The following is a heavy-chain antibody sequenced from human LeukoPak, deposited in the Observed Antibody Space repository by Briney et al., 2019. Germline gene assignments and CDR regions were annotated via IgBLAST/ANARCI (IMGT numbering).Heavy chain of an antibody. V-gene: IGHV1-2*02. CDR2: VNPNSGGT. CDR1: GYTFTGYY. J-gene: IGHJ4*02. D-gene: IGHD3-9*01. Sequence: ASVKVSCKASGYTFTGYYMHWVRQAPGQGLEWMGWVNPNSGGTNYAQKFQGRVTMTRDTSISTAYMELSRLRSDDTAVYYCAIRYCDWERHPRPPGFLPWGERALGSLSS. CDR3: AIRYCDWERHPRPPGFLP.